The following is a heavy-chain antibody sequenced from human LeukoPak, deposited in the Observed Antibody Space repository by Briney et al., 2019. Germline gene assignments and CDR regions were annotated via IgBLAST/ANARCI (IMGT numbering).Heavy chain of an antibody. J-gene: IGHJ6*03. CDR3: TRLEYQVLGYYYFYMDV. D-gene: IGHD2-2*01. Sequence: SETLSLTCAVSGGSISSSNWWRCVRPPPGKRLEWIGEINHSGCTNYNPSLKSRVTISIDKAKNQFSLKLSTLTAADTAVYYCTRLEYQVLGYYYFYMDVWGKGTTVTVSS. V-gene: IGHV4-4*02. CDR2: INHSGCT. CDR1: GGSISSSNW.